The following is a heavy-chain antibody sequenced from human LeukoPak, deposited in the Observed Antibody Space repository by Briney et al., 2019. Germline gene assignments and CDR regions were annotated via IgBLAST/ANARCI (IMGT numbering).Heavy chain of an antibody. CDR3: ARDTTHGAFDI. V-gene: IGHV4-31*03. D-gene: IGHD1-26*01. CDR2: IYYSGST. Sequence: SETLSLTCTVSGGSLSSGGYYWSWIRQHPGKGLEWIGYIYYSGSTYYNPSLKSRVTISVDTSKNQFSLKLSPVPAADAAVYYCARDTTHGAFDIWGQGTMVTVSS. J-gene: IGHJ3*02. CDR1: GGSLSSGGYY.